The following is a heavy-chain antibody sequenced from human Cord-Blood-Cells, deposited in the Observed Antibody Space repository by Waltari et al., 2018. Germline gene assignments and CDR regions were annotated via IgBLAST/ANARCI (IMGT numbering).Heavy chain of an antibody. CDR3: ARTGRDGYNYNYYYYYMDV. CDR1: GGSISSYY. Sequence: VQLQESGPGLVKPSEPLSLTCTVPGGSISSYYWSWIRPPPGNGLEWIGYIYYSGSTNYNPSLKSRVTISVDTSKNQFSLKLSSVTAADTAVYYCARTGRDGYNYNYYYYYMDVWGKGTTVTVSS. CDR2: IYYSGST. J-gene: IGHJ6*03. D-gene: IGHD5-12*01. V-gene: IGHV4-59*01.